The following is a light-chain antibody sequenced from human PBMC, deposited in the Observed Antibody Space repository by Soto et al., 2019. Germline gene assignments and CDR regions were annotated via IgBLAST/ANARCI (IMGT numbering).Light chain of an antibody. V-gene: IGLV6-57*03. CDR3: QSYGSGNWV. J-gene: IGLJ3*02. CDR2: DDN. CDR1: SVSIATSY. Sequence: NFMLTQPHSVSESPGKTVTISCTRNSVSIATSYVQWYQQRPDSAPTTIIYDDNQRPSGVPVRFSGSIDSSSNSASLTISGLKTEDEADYYCQSYGSGNWVFGGGTKLTVL.